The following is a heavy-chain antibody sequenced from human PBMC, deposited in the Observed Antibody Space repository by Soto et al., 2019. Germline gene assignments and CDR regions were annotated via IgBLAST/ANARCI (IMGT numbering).Heavy chain of an antibody. J-gene: IGHJ2*01. V-gene: IGHV1-69*01. CDR2: IIPIFGTA. CDR3: ARERYSGYDSVGYFDL. CDR1: GGTFSSYA. D-gene: IGHD5-12*01. Sequence: QVQRVQSGADVKKPGSSVKVSCKASGGTFSSYAISWVRQAPGQGLEWMGGIIPIFGTANYAQKFQGRVTITADESTSTAYMELSSLRSEDTAVYYCARERYSGYDSVGYFDLWGRGTLVTVSS.